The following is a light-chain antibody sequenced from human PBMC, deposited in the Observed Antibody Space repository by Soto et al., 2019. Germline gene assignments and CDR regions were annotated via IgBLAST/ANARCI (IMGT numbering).Light chain of an antibody. CDR2: EGS. CDR1: RSDVGTYNL. Sequence: QSALTQPASVSGSPGQSITISCTGTRSDVGTYNLVSWYQQHPLKAPKLMIYEGSKRPSGVSDRFSGSKSGNTASLTISGLQAEDEADYYCTSYTSVTIVVFGGGTKVTVL. V-gene: IGLV2-14*02. J-gene: IGLJ2*01. CDR3: TSYTSVTIVV.